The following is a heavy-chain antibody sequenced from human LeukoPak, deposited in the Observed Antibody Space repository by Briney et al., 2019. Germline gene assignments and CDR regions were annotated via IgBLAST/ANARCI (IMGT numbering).Heavy chain of an antibody. D-gene: IGHD6-19*01. Sequence: GGSLRLSCAASGFTFSSYAMTWVRQAPGKGPEWVSTMSGNGDSAFYADSVKGRFTISRDNSRNTLYLQMNSLRAEDSAVYYCAKYRTGWYEDYWGQGTLVIASS. CDR3: AKYRTGWYEDY. CDR1: GFTFSSYA. V-gene: IGHV3-23*01. CDR2: MSGNGDSA. J-gene: IGHJ4*02.